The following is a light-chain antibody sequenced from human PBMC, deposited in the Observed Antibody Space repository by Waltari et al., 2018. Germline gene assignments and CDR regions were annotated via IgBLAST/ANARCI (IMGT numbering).Light chain of an antibody. V-gene: IGLV2-11*01. CDR3: CSHASNFVVV. CDR1: TTDVGSHDY. CDR2: DVD. J-gene: IGLJ2*01. Sequence: QSALIQPRSVSGSPGQSVTISCTGSTTDVGSHDYVSWSQQHPGKAPKLLIFDVDKRPSGIPDRFSGAKSGNTASLTISGLQPDDEAEYYCCSHASNFVVVFGGGTKLTVL.